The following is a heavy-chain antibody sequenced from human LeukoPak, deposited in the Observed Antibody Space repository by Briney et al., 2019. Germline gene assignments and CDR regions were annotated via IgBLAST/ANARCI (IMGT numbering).Heavy chain of an antibody. Sequence: ASVKVSCKASGGIFSNHAVTWVRQAPGQGLEWLGRIIPMIGTAKYAQKFQGRVTMTRDTSISTAYMELSRLRSDDTAVYYCARVASIVVVPAATGWFDPWGQGTLVTVSS. CDR2: IIPMIGTA. CDR1: GGIFSNHA. CDR3: ARVASIVVVPAATGWFDP. J-gene: IGHJ5*02. V-gene: IGHV1-2*02. D-gene: IGHD2-2*01.